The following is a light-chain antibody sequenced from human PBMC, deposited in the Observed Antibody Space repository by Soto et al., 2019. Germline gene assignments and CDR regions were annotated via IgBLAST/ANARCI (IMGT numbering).Light chain of an antibody. CDR3: QQSHSSPLT. CDR2: AAS. Sequence: DTQMNQSPSSLSASVGDSIAITCRASQSISSYLNWYQQKPGKAPKLLISAASILQSGVPSRFSGSGSGTDFTLTISNLQPEDFAGYYCQQSHSSPLTFGGGTKVDIK. CDR1: QSISSY. J-gene: IGKJ4*01. V-gene: IGKV1-39*01.